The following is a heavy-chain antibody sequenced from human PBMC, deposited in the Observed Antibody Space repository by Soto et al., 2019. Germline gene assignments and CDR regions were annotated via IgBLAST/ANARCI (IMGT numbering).Heavy chain of an antibody. D-gene: IGHD3-10*01. CDR1: DFDFSSYG. J-gene: IGHJ4*02. CDR3: ARDSGWPILNFDN. CDR2: SSYDGRET. Sequence: GGSLRLSCAASDFDFSSYGIHWVRQAPGKGLEWVAASSYDGRETFYADSAKGRFTVSKEMSKNTAFLQMNALRHEDTAVYFCARDSGWPILNFDNWGQGTPVTV. V-gene: IGHV3-30*03.